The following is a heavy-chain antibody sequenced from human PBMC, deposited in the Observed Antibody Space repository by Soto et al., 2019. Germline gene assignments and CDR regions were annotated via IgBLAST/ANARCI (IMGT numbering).Heavy chain of an antibody. CDR3: AKHASDWNDHFYY. D-gene: IGHD1-1*01. Sequence: QVQLVESGGGVVQPGRSLRLSCAASGFSFSSYGMHWVRQAPGKGLEWVAMISYDGNDEYYADSVKGRFTISRDNSKNAVYLQMNSLRAEDTAVYYCAKHASDWNDHFYYSGQGTLVTVSS. CDR1: GFSFSSYG. CDR2: ISYDGNDE. V-gene: IGHV3-30*18. J-gene: IGHJ4*02.